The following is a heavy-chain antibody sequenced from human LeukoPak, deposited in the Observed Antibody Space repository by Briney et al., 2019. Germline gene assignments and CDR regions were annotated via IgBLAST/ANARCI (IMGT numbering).Heavy chain of an antibody. CDR2: INPNSGGT. CDR1: GYTSTGYY. J-gene: IGHJ4*02. V-gene: IGHV1-2*06. D-gene: IGHD2-2*01. CDR3: ARGDIVVVPDTNFDY. Sequence: ASVTVSCKASGYTSTGYYMHWVRQAPGQGLEWMGRINPNSGGTNYAQKFQGRVTMTRDTSISTAYMELSRLRSDDTAVYYCARGDIVVVPDTNFDYWGQGTLVTVSS.